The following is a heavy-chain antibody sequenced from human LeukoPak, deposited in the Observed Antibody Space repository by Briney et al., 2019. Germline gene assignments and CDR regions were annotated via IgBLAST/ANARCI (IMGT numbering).Heavy chain of an antibody. J-gene: IGHJ6*02. V-gene: IGHV4-39*01. CDR1: GGSISSSGNY. Sequence: SETLSLTCTVSGGSISSSGNYWGWIRQPPGKGLEWIGSIYYRGSTYYNPSLKSRVTIFVDTSKNQFSLKLSSVTAADTAVYYCARPMVRGADGMDVWGQGTTVTVSS. CDR2: IYYRGST. D-gene: IGHD3-10*01. CDR3: ARPMVRGADGMDV.